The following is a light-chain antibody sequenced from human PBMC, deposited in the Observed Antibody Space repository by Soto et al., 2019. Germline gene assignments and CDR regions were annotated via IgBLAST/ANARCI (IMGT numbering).Light chain of an antibody. CDR1: SSDVGNYNY. Sequence: QSALTQPASVSGSPGQSITISCTGTSSDVGNYNYVSWFQHHPGKAPKLMIYEVSYRPSGISNRFSGSKSGNTAFLTISGIQAEDEADYYCSSYTTSSILDVFGTGTKLTVL. CDR3: SSYTTSSILDV. J-gene: IGLJ1*01. V-gene: IGLV2-14*01. CDR2: EVS.